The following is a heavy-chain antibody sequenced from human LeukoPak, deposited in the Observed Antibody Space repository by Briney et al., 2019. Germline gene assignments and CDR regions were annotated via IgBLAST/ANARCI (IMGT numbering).Heavy chain of an antibody. CDR1: GFTFSSYS. D-gene: IGHD6-19*01. Sequence: GGSLRLSCAASGFTFSSYSMNWVRQAPGKGLEWVSSISSSSSYIYYADSVKGRFTISRDNAKNSLYLQMNSLRAEDTAVYYCARMSSGWYTPNLDYWGQGTLVTVSS. V-gene: IGHV3-21*01. CDR2: ISSSSSYI. CDR3: ARMSSGWYTPNLDY. J-gene: IGHJ4*02.